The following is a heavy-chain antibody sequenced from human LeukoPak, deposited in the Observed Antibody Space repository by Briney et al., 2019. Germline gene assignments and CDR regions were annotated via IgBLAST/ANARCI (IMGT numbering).Heavy chain of an antibody. Sequence: SETLSLTCTVSGGSISSYYWNWIRHPPGKGLEWIGYIYNSGSPNYNPSLKSRVTILLDTSKNQSSLKLNSVTAADTAVYYCARGGAHYYYSMDAWGQGTTVTVSS. V-gene: IGHV4-59*01. CDR1: GGSISSYY. CDR3: ARGGAHYYYSMDA. CDR2: IYNSGSP. J-gene: IGHJ6*02.